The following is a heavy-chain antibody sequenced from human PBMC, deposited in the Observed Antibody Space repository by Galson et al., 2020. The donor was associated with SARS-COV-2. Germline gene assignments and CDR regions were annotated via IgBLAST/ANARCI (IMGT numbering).Heavy chain of an antibody. CDR3: ARLNLCTGHRYPPVDYYYMDV. CDR1: GYRFRLYA. CDR2: INTNNGNP. J-gene: IGHJ6*03. Sequence: ASVKVSCKASGYRFRLYALHWVRQAPGQGLEWMGWINTNNGNPTYAQGFTGRFVFSLDTSTSTAFLQISSLKAEDTAVYYCARLNLCTGHRYPPVDYYYMDVWGKGTTVTVSS. D-gene: IGHD2-8*02. V-gene: IGHV7-4-1*02.